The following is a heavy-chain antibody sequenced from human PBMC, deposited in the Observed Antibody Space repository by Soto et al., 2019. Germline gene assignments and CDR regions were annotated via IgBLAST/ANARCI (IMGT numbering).Heavy chain of an antibody. CDR1: GGSISSGGYY. Sequence: PSETLSLTCTVSGGSISSGGYYWSWIRQHPGKGLEWIGYIYYSGSTYYNQSLKSRVTISVDTSKNQFSLKLSSVTAADTAVYYCARATSSSWYDAFDIWGQGTMVTVSS. CDR2: IYYSGST. V-gene: IGHV4-31*03. D-gene: IGHD6-13*01. CDR3: ARATSSSWYDAFDI. J-gene: IGHJ3*02.